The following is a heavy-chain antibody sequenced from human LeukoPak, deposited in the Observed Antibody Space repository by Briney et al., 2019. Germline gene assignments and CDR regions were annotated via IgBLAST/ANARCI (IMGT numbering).Heavy chain of an antibody. D-gene: IGHD3-3*01. CDR3: ARDRRSRSGSTDYFDY. CDR1: GGSISSGGYY. CDR2: IHNSGNA. V-gene: IGHV4-31*03. J-gene: IGHJ4*02. Sequence: SETLSLTCTVSGGSISSGGYYWSWIRQRPGKGLQWIGYIHNSGNAYLNPSLKSRVIISVETSKNHFSLRLSSVTAADTAIYYCARDRRSRSGSTDYFDYWGQGALVTVSS.